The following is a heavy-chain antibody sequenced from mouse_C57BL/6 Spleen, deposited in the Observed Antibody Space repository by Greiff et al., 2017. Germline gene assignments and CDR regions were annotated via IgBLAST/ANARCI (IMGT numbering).Heavy chain of an antibody. D-gene: IGHD1-1*01. J-gene: IGHJ2*01. V-gene: IGHV3-6*01. CDR3: ARGPYYYGSSPLDY. CDR1: GYSITSGYY. CDR2: ISYDGSN. Sequence: EVQLQESGPGLVKPSQSLSLTCSVTGYSITSGYYWNWIRQFPGNKLEWMGYISYDGSNNYNPSLKNRISITRDTSKNQFFLKLNSVTTEDTATXYCARGPYYYGSSPLDYWGQGTTLTVSS.